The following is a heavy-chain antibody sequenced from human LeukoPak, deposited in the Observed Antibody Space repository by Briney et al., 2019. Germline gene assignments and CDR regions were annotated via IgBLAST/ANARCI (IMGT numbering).Heavy chain of an antibody. CDR2: MYYRETT. CDR3: ADSSGYLGDDVFDS. J-gene: IGHJ3*02. D-gene: IGHD3-22*01. V-gene: IGHV4-39*01. CDR1: RASLNSSDYC. Sequence: PWQTLSLSRSVSRASLNSSDYCSGWLRKPRWRGLERFGTMYYRETTYSNSSPTSRVTISADTSKRQFSLQLTSATAADTAVYYCADSSGYLGDDVFDSWGRGNLVTVSS.